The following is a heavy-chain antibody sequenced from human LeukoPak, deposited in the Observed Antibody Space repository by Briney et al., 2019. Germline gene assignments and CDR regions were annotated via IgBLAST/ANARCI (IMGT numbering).Heavy chain of an antibody. CDR1: GFTFSSSA. CDR2: ISGSTGNT. D-gene: IGHD7-27*01. V-gene: IGHV3-23*01. J-gene: IGHJ4*02. CDR3: ARALGIMALDY. Sequence: GRSLRLSCVASGFTFSSSAMSWVRQAPGKGLEWVSVISGSTGNTYYTDSVKGRFTISRDNSKNTLYLQLNSLRAEDTAVYYCARALGIMALDYWGQGTLVTVSA.